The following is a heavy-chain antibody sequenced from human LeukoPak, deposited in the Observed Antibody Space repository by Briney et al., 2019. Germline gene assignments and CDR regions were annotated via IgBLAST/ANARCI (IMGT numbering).Heavy chain of an antibody. Sequence: PSETLSLTCTVSGGSLSSYYWTWIRQPAGKGLEWIGRIYSRGSTNYNPSLKSRVTMSVDTSKNQFSLKLTSVTAADTAVYYCARSRGPPAAFSSWFGPWGQGTLVTVSS. J-gene: IGHJ5*02. CDR2: IYSRGST. D-gene: IGHD2-2*01. V-gene: IGHV4-4*07. CDR1: GGSLSSYY. CDR3: ARSRGPPAAFSSWFGP.